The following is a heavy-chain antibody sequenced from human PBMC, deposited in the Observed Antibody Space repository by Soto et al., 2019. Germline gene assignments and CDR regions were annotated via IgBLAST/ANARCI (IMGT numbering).Heavy chain of an antibody. D-gene: IGHD2-15*01. Sequence: PSETLSLTCTVSGGSISSYYWSWIRQPPGKGLEWIGEINYSGSTNYNPSLKSRVTISVDTSKNQFSLKLSSVTAADTAVYYCARVPLGYCSGGSCSHYFDYWGQGTLVTVSS. CDR1: GGSISSYY. CDR2: INYSGST. V-gene: IGHV4-59*12. CDR3: ARVPLGYCSGGSCSHYFDY. J-gene: IGHJ4*02.